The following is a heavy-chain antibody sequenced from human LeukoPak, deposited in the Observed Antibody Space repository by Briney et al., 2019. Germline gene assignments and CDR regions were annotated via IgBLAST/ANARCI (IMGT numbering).Heavy chain of an antibody. CDR1: GDSISSSSSY. CDR2: IYYSGST. V-gene: IGHV4-39*07. J-gene: IGHJ6*03. CDR3: ARTTEGGYTYGYFYYYYMDV. D-gene: IGHD5-18*01. Sequence: SETLSLTCTVSGDSISSSSSYWGWIRQPPGKGLEWIGSIYYSGSTYYKTSLKSRVTISVDTSKNQFSLKLRSVTAADTAVYYCARTTEGGYTYGYFYYYYMDVWGKGTTVTISS.